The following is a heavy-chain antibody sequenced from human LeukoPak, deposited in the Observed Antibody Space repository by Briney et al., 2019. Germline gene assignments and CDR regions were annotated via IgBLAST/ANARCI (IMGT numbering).Heavy chain of an antibody. CDR3: ARVVAAAVPYSHYYYYGMDV. CDR1: GGSFSGYY. D-gene: IGHD6-13*01. CDR2: INHSGST. Sequence: PSETLSLTCAVYGGSFSGYYWSWIRQPPGKGLEWIGEINHSGSTNYNPSLKSRVTISVDTSKNQFSLKLSSVTAADTAVYYCARVVAAAVPYSHYYYYGMDVWGQGTTVTVSS. V-gene: IGHV4-34*01. J-gene: IGHJ6*02.